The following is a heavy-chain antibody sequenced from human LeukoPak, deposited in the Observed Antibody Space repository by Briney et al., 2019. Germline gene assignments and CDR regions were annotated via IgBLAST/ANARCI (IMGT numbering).Heavy chain of an antibody. J-gene: IGHJ4*02. Sequence: SVKVSCKASGGTFSSYAISWVRQAPGQGLEWMGGIIPIFGTANYAQKFQGRVTITADESTSTAYMELSSLRSEDTAVYYCAKDSKEYSSGWYNLFDYWGQGTLVTVSS. D-gene: IGHD6-19*01. CDR3: AKDSKEYSSGWYNLFDY. V-gene: IGHV1-69*01. CDR2: IIPIFGTA. CDR1: GGTFSSYA.